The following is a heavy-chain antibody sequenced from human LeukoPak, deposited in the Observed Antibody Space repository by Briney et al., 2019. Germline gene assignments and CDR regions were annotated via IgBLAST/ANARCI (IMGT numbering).Heavy chain of an antibody. CDR1: GYTFTSYG. Sequence: ASVKVSCKASGYTFTSYGISWVRQAPGQGLEWMGWISAYSGNTNYAQKLQGRVTMTTDTTTSTTYMELRSLRSDDTAVYYCARDEVAGTDLDYWGQGTLVTVSS. J-gene: IGHJ4*02. V-gene: IGHV1-18*01. D-gene: IGHD6-19*01. CDR2: ISAYSGNT. CDR3: ARDEVAGTDLDY.